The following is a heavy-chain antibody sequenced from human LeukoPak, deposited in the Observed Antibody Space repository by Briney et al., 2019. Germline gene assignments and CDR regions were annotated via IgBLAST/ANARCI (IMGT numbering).Heavy chain of an antibody. CDR2: IWYDGSNK. D-gene: IGHD3-10*01. J-gene: IGHJ4*02. CDR1: GFTFSGYG. Sequence: GGSLRLSCAASGFTFSGYGMHWVRQAPGKGLEWVAVIWYDGSNKYYADSVKGRFTISRDNSKNTLYLQMNSLRAEDTAVYYCAREEATTVRGVSDYWGQGTLVTVSS. CDR3: AREEATTVRGVSDY. V-gene: IGHV3-33*01.